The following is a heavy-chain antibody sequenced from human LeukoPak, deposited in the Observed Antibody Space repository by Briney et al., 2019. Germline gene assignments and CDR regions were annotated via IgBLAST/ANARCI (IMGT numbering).Heavy chain of an antibody. CDR1: GGSISSSSYY. CDR3: ARHDFWNGYYPTFDY. CDR2: IYYSGST. D-gene: IGHD3/OR15-3a*01. J-gene: IGHJ4*02. Sequence: PSETLSLTCTVSGGSISSSSYYWGWIRQPPGKGLEWIGSIYYSGSTYYNPSLKSRVTISVDTSKNQFSLKLSSVTAADTAVYYCARHDFWNGYYPTFDYWGQGTLVTVSS. V-gene: IGHV4-39*01.